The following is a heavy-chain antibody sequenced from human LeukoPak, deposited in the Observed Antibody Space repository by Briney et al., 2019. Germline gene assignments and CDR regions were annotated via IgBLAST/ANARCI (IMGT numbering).Heavy chain of an antibody. CDR2: IYFNGDT. V-gene: IGHV4-59*11. CDR1: GDSINIHY. J-gene: IGHJ4*02. CDR3: ATALWGPPHS. Sequence: PSETLSLTCNVSGDSINIHYYNWIRQSPGKTLEWIANIYFNGDTRYNPSLKSRATISLDTSKMHFSLQLTSVSAADTAVYSCATALWGPPHSWGQGTLVTVSS. D-gene: IGHD3-10*01.